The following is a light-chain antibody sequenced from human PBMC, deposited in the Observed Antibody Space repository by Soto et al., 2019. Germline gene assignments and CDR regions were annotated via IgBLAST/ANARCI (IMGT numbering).Light chain of an antibody. Sequence: DIQLTQSPSTLSASVGDRVTINCRASQSISSWLAWYQQKPGKAPKLLIYKASSLESGVPSRFSGSGSGTEFTLTISSLQPDDFATYYCQQYNSYWTFGQGTKVDIK. V-gene: IGKV1-5*03. CDR2: KAS. J-gene: IGKJ1*01. CDR3: QQYNSYWT. CDR1: QSISSW.